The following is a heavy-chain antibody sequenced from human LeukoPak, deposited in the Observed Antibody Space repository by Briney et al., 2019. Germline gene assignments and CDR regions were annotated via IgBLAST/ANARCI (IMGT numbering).Heavy chain of an antibody. CDR1: GYTFTSYG. J-gene: IGHJ5*02. Sequence: AASVTVSCKASGYTFTSYGITWVRQAPGQGLEGMGWISAHNGKTNYAQKFQGRVTMTTDTYTRTAHMELRSLRSDDTAVYYCARGDVVVSAAVRFDPWGQGTLVTVSS. CDR2: ISAHNGKT. CDR3: ARGDVVVSAAVRFDP. V-gene: IGHV1-18*01. D-gene: IGHD2-2*01.